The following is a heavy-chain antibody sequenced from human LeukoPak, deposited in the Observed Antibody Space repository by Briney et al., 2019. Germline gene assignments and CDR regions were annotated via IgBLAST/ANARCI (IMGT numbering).Heavy chain of an antibody. J-gene: IGHJ4*02. Sequence: PSETLSLTCAVYGGSFSGYYWSWIRQPPGKGLEWIGEINHSGSTNYNPSLKSRVTISVDTSKNQFSLKLSSVTAADTAVYYCARHLVLGGYSYGYYFDYWGQGTLVTVSS. CDR2: INHSGST. V-gene: IGHV4-34*01. CDR1: GGSFSGYY. CDR3: ARHLVLGGYSYGYYFDY. D-gene: IGHD5-18*01.